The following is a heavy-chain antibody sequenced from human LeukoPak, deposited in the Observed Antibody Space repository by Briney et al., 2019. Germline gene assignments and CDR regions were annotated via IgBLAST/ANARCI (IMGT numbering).Heavy chain of an antibody. CDR1: GDSVSTNSAA. V-gene: IGHV6-1*01. Sequence: SQTLSLTCAISGDSVSTNSAAWNCIRQSPSRGLEWLGRTYYRSKWSHDYAPSVQSRITINPDTSKNQFSLHLNSVTPEDTAVYYCARGNRDFDSWGQGTLVTVSS. D-gene: IGHD2-21*02. CDR3: ARGNRDFDS. CDR2: TYYRSKWSH. J-gene: IGHJ5*01.